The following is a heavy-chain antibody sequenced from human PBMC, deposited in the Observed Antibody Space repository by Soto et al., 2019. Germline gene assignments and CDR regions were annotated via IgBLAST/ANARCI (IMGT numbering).Heavy chain of an antibody. V-gene: IGHV1-18*01. CDR1: GYTFASYG. J-gene: IGHJ5*02. Sequence: ASGKVSCKASGYTFASYGISWVRQAHGQGLEWMGWISAYNGNTNYAQKLQGRVTMTTDTSTSTAYMELRSLRSDDTAVYYCARVEDIVVVPAASWFDPWGQGTLVTVSS. CDR3: ARVEDIVVVPAASWFDP. CDR2: ISAYNGNT. D-gene: IGHD2-2*01.